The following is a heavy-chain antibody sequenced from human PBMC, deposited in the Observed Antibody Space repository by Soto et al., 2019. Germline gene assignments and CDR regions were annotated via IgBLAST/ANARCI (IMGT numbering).Heavy chain of an antibody. Sequence: EVQLLESGGGLVQPGGSLRLSCAASGFTFSSYAMSWVRQVPGKGLEWVSGISGSGGSTYYADSVKGRFTISRDNSKNTLFLQMNSLRVEDTAVYYCAKVGIYCTNGVCRGYWGQGTLVTVSS. J-gene: IGHJ4*02. V-gene: IGHV3-23*01. CDR2: ISGSGGST. CDR1: GFTFSSYA. D-gene: IGHD2-8*01. CDR3: AKVGIYCTNGVCRGY.